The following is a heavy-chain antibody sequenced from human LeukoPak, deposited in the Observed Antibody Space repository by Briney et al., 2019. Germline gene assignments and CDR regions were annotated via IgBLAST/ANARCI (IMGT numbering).Heavy chain of an antibody. CDR1: GGSISSYY. V-gene: IGHV4-59*01. CDR2: IYYSGST. CDR3: ARMLAFGWNPWFDY. Sequence: PSETLSLTCTVSGGSISSYYWSWIRQPPGKGLEWIGYIYYSGSTNYNPSLKSRVTISVDTSKNQFSLKLSSVTAADTAVYYCARMLAFGWNPWFDYWGQGTLVTVSS. D-gene: IGHD1-1*01. J-gene: IGHJ4*02.